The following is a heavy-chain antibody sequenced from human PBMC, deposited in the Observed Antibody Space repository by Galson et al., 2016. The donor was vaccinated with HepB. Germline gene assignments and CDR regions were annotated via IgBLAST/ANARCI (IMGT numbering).Heavy chain of an antibody. CDR2: ISWNSANM. CDR1: GLTFDDFA. CDR3: AKAIRIAATGTTHFDS. V-gene: IGHV3-9*01. J-gene: IGHJ4*02. Sequence: SLRLSCAASGLTFDDFAMHWVRQPPGKGLEWVSGISWNSANMAYADPVKGRFTISRDNAKQSLYLEMNSLRTEDTAFYFCAKAIRIAATGTTHFDSWGQGTLITVSS. D-gene: IGHD6-13*01.